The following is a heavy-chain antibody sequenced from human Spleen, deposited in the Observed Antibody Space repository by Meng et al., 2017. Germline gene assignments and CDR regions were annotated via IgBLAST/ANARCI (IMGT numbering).Heavy chain of an antibody. V-gene: IGHV3-23*01. J-gene: IGHJ6*02. Sequence: GESLKISCAASGFSVRSNYMSWVRQAPGKGLEWVSAISTSGSNTHYADSVKGRFTISRDNSKNTLYLQMNSLRAEDTAVYYCAKDIIIAVPPRYYGMDVWGQGTTVTVSS. CDR3: AKDIIIAVPPRYYGMDV. CDR2: ISTSGSNT. CDR1: GFSVRSNY. D-gene: IGHD6-19*01.